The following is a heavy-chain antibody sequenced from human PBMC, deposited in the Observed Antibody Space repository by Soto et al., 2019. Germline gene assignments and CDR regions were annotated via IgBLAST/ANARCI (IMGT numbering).Heavy chain of an antibody. CDR3: ARRLYYDSSGFEGGGMDV. Sequence: SETLSLTCTVSGGSISSSSYYWGWIRQPPGKGQEWIGSIYYSGRTYYNPSIKSRVTISVDTSKNQLSLKRSSVTAADMAVYYCARRLYYDSSGFEGGGMDVWGQGTTVT. D-gene: IGHD3-22*01. CDR1: GGSISSSSYY. CDR2: IYYSGRT. V-gene: IGHV4-39*01. J-gene: IGHJ6*02.